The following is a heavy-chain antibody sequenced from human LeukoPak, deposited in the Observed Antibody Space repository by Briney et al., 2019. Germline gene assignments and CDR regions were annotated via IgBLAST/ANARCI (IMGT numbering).Heavy chain of an antibody. Sequence: PSETLSLTCTVSGGSISSYHWGWIRQPPGKGLEWIGNIYYIGSTYYNPSLKSRVTISVDTSKNQFSLKLSSVTAADTAVYYCARHIGGRYYYYYMDVWGKGTTVTISS. CDR1: GGSISSYH. CDR2: IYYIGST. CDR3: ARHIGGRYYYYYMDV. J-gene: IGHJ6*03. V-gene: IGHV4-39*01. D-gene: IGHD3-16*02.